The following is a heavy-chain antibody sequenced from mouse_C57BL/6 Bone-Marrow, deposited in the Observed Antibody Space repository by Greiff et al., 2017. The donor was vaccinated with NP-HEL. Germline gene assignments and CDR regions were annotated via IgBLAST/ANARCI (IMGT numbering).Heavy chain of an antibody. CDR2: IAPSDSYT. D-gene: IGHD2-5*01. Sequence: QVQLQQPGAELVRPGTSVKLSCKASGYTFTSYWMHWVKQRPGQGLEWIGVIAPSDSYTNYNQKFKGKATLTVDTSSSTAYMQLSSLTSEDSAVYYCARYSNYAFAYWGQGTLVTVSA. CDR1: GYTFTSYW. CDR3: ARYSNYAFAY. J-gene: IGHJ3*01. V-gene: IGHV1-59*01.